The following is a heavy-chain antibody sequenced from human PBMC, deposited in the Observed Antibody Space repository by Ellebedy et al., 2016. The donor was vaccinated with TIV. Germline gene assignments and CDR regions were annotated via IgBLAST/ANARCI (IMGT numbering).Heavy chain of an antibody. Sequence: GESLKISCKGFGNSFTNYWIVWVRQMPGKGLEWMGVISPADSHLRSSPSFQGQVTFSADKSISTAYLQWSSLKASDSAMYFCSRQTQGGGESGVFDIWGQGTLLTVSS. CDR1: GNSFTNYW. V-gene: IGHV5-51*01. CDR2: ISPADSHL. D-gene: IGHD3-16*01. J-gene: IGHJ3*02. CDR3: SRQTQGGGESGVFDI.